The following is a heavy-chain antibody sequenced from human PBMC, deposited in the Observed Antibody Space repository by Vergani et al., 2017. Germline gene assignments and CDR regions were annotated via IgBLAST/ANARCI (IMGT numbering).Heavy chain of an antibody. V-gene: IGHV4-59*01. CDR1: GCSISSYY. Sequence: QVQLQESGPGLVRPSETLSLTCTVSGCSISSYYWSWFRQPPGKGLEWIGYIYYSGSTNYNPSLKSRVTISVDTSKNQFSLKLSSVTAADTAVYYCARCYGGNSEGFDYWGQGTLVTVSS. CDR3: ARCYGGNSEGFDY. J-gene: IGHJ4*02. CDR2: IYYSGST. D-gene: IGHD4-23*01.